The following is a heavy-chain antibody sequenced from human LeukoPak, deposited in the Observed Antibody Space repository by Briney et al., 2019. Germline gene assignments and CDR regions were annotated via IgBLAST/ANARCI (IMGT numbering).Heavy chain of an antibody. CDR3: ARSAPNWGLFDY. D-gene: IGHD7-27*01. V-gene: IGHV5-51*01. J-gene: IGHJ4*02. CDR2: IYPGDSDT. CDR1: GYSFTSNW. Sequence: ESLKISCKGSGYSFTSNWIGWVRQMPGKGLEWMGMIYPGDSDTRYSPSLQGQVTISADKSISTAYLQWSSLKASDTAMYYCARSAPNWGLFDYWGQGTLVTVSS.